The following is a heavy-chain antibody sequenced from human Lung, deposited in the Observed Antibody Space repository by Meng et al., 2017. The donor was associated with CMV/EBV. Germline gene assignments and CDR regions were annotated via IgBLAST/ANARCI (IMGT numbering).Heavy chain of an antibody. CDR1: GFTFSDDA. V-gene: IGHV3-23*01. J-gene: IGHJ4*02. D-gene: IGHD2-15*01. Sequence: SXAASGFTFSDDAMSWVRQAPGKGLEWVSDISGSGRNTYYADSVKGRFTISRDNSKNTLYLQMNSLRAEDTAVYYCAKIDGGNRGDFDYWGQGTLVTVSS. CDR2: ISGSGRNT. CDR3: AKIDGGNRGDFDY.